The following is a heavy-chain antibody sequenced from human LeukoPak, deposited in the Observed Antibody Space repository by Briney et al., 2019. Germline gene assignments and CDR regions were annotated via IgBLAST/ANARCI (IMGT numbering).Heavy chain of an antibody. V-gene: IGHV1-69*13. CDR2: IIPIFGTA. CDR3: AREATGAFDI. CDR1: GGTFSSYA. J-gene: IGHJ3*02. Sequence: SVKVSCKASGGTFSSYAISWVRQAPGQGLEWMGGIIPIFGTANYAQKFQGRVTITADESTSTAYMELSSLRSQDTAVYYCAREATGAFDIWGQGTMVTVSS.